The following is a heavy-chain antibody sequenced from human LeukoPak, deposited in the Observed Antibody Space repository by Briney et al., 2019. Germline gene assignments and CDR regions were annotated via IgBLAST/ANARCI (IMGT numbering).Heavy chain of an antibody. CDR2: IYYSEST. Sequence: SETLSLTCTVSGGSISSYYWSWIRQTPGKGLKWIGYIYYSESTNYNPSLKSRVNISVDTSKNQFSLKLSSVTAADTALYYCASLYCSSTSCYLFHWGQGTLVTVSS. CDR3: ASLYCSSTSCYLFH. D-gene: IGHD2-2*01. J-gene: IGHJ4*02. V-gene: IGHV4-59*08. CDR1: GGSISSYY.